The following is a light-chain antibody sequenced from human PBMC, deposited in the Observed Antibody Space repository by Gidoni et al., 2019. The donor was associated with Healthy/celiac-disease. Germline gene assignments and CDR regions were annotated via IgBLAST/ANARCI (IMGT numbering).Light chain of an antibody. Sequence: NFMLTQPHSVSESPGKTVTISCTRSSGSIASHYVQWYQQRPGSFPTTVIYEDNQRPSGVPDRFSGSIDSSSNSASLTISGLKTEDEGDYYCQSYDSSNRVFGGGTKLTVL. CDR2: EDN. V-gene: IGLV6-57*01. CDR1: SGSIASHY. CDR3: QSYDSSNRV. J-gene: IGLJ3*02.